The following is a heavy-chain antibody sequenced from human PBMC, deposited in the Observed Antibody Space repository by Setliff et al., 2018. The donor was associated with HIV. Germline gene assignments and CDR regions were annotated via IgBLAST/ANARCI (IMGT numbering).Heavy chain of an antibody. CDR2: IYTSGRT. Sequence: SETLSLTCSVSGGSVSSSGYYWSWIRLPPGKGLEWIGLIYTSGRTNYNPSLKSRVTISVDRSKNQFSLNLSPVTAADTALYYCASLFHDTSAPWLYYFDYWGQGTLVTVSS. J-gene: IGHJ4*02. V-gene: IGHV4-61*08. CDR3: ASLFHDTSAPWLYYFDY. CDR1: GGSVSSSGYY. D-gene: IGHD3-22*01.